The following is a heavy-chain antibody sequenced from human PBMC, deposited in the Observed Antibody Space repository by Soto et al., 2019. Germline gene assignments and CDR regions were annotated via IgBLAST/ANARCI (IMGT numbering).Heavy chain of an antibody. J-gene: IGHJ6*03. CDR3: AKGGPRGYMDV. V-gene: IGHV3-23*01. CDR1: GFTFSTYA. D-gene: IGHD3-10*01. Sequence: GGSLRLSCAASGFTFSTYAMNWVRQAPGKGLEWVSLITSGGSTYYADSVKGRFTFSRDNSKNTRFLQVNSLTAEDTAVYYCAKGGPRGYMDVWGKGTTVTVSS. CDR2: ITSGGST.